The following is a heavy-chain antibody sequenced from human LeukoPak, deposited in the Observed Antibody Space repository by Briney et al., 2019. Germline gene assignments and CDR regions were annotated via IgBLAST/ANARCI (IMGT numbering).Heavy chain of an antibody. Sequence: PGGSLRLSCAASGFTFRSYAMNWVRQAPGKGLEWVSYISSSSSTIYYADSVKGRFTISRDNAKNSLYLQMNSLRAEDTAVYYCARDRETKGYSYGYSAFDIWGQGTMVTVSS. V-gene: IGHV3-48*04. J-gene: IGHJ3*02. CDR2: ISSSSSTI. D-gene: IGHD5-18*01. CDR1: GFTFRSYA. CDR3: ARDRETKGYSYGYSAFDI.